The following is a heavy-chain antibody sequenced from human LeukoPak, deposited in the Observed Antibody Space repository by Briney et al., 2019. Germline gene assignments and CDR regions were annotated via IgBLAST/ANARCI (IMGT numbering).Heavy chain of an antibody. CDR1: GASITRGGYY. D-gene: IGHD1-26*01. CDR2: IYHSGST. CDR3: ASVPMGASYYYMDV. Sequence: SETRSLTCTVAGASITRGGYYWSWVRQHPGKGPEWIGHIYHSGSTYYNASLRSRLTISVDTAKNHFSLNLSTLTAADAAVYYCASVPMGASYYYMDVWGKGTTVTVSS. J-gene: IGHJ6*03. V-gene: IGHV4-31*03.